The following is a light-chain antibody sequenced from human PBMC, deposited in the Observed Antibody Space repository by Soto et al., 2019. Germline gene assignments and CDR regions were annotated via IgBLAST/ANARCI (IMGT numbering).Light chain of an antibody. CDR3: QQRSDWPST. J-gene: IGKJ4*01. V-gene: IGKV3-11*01. CDR1: QSVGSY. CDR2: DAS. Sequence: EIVLTQSPVTLSLSPGERPTLSCRASQSVGSYFAWYQQKPGQAPRLLIYDASSRATGIPARFSGSGSGTDFTLTISSLAPEDFAVYYCQQRSDWPSTFGGGTRVEIK.